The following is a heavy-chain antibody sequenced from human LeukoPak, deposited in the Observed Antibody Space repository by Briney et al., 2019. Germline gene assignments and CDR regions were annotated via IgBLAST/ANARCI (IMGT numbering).Heavy chain of an antibody. CDR3: ARGRWWEDIVVVPAAHRHYYFDY. Sequence: GSLRLSCAASGFTFSSYAMSWVRQAPGKGLEWIGEINHSGSTNYNPSLKSRVTISVDTSKNQFSLKLSSVTAADTAVYYCARGRWWEDIVVVPAAHRHYYFDYWGQGTLVTVSS. CDR2: INHSGST. V-gene: IGHV4-34*01. D-gene: IGHD2-2*01. CDR1: GFTFSSYA. J-gene: IGHJ4*02.